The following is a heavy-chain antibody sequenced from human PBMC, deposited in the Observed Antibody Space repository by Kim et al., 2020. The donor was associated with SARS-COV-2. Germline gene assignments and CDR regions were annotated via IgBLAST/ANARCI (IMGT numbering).Heavy chain of an antibody. D-gene: IGHD3-3*01. CDR3: AREGALRSPRVGMGWGYYYYMDV. V-gene: IGHV4-4*07. CDR2: IYTSGST. J-gene: IGHJ6*03. Sequence: SETLSLTCTVSGGSISSYYWSWIRQPAGKGLEWIGRIYTSGSTNYNPSLKSRVTMSVDTSKNQFSLKLSSVTAADTAVYYCAREGALRSPRVGMGWGYYYYMDVWGKGTTVTVSS. CDR1: GGSISSYY.